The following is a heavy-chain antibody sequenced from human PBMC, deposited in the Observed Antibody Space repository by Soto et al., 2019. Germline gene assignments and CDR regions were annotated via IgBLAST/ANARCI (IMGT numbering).Heavy chain of an antibody. V-gene: IGHV3-23*01. J-gene: IGHJ4*02. CDR3: AKNSENYGDSRYDS. CDR2: IRSSGTNT. CDR1: GFTFNNYA. Sequence: GGSLRLSCAASGFTFNNYAMSWVRQAPGKGLEWVSSIRSSGTNTYYADSMKGRFTISRDNSKNTLYLQMSSLRADDTAVYYCAKNSENYGDSRYDSWGQGTLVTVSS. D-gene: IGHD4-17*01.